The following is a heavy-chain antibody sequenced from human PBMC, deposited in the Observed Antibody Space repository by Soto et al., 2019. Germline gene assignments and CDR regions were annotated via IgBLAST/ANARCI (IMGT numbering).Heavy chain of an antibody. J-gene: IGHJ6*03. CDR1: DYTFTSYG. CDR2: ISAYNGNT. V-gene: IGHV1-18*01. Sequence: ASVKVSCKASDYTFTSYGISWVRQAPGQGLEWMGWISAYNGNTNYAQKLQGRVTMTTDTSTSTAYMELRSLRSDDTAVYYCAREAARYYYYYYMDVWGKGTTVTVSS. D-gene: IGHD6-6*01. CDR3: AREAARYYYYYYMDV.